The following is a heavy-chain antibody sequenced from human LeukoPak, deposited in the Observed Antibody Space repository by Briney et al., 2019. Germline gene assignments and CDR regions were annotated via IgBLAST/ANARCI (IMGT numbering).Heavy chain of an antibody. CDR1: GGSISSGSYY. V-gene: IGHV4-61*02. CDR3: ASLNYDSSGYYGYYMDV. CDR2: IYTSGST. Sequence: PSETLSLTCTVSGGSISSGSYYWSWIRQPAGKGLEWIGRIYTSGSTNYNPSLKSRVTISVDTSKNQFSLKLSSVTAADTAVYYCASLNYDSSGYYGYYMDVWGKGTTVTVSS. D-gene: IGHD3-22*01. J-gene: IGHJ6*03.